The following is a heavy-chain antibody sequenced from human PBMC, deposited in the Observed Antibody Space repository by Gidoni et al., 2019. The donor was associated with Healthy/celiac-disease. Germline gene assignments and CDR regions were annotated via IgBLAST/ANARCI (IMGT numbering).Heavy chain of an antibody. Sequence: EVQLVESGGGLVQPGRSLRLSCTASGFTFGDYAMSWFRQAPGKGLEWVGFIRSKAYGGTTEYAASVKGRFTISRDDSKSIAYLQMNSLKTEDTAVYYCTRGGDSSGYYPWYFDYWGQGTLVTVSS. V-gene: IGHV3-49*03. J-gene: IGHJ4*02. D-gene: IGHD3-22*01. CDR3: TRGGDSSGYYPWYFDY. CDR2: IRSKAYGGTT. CDR1: GFTFGDYA.